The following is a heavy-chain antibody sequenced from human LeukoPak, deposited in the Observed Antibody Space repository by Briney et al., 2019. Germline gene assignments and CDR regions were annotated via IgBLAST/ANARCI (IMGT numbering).Heavy chain of an antibody. Sequence: PGRSLRLSCAASGFTFSSYAMHWVRQAPGKGLEWVAVISYDGSNKYYADSVKGRFTISRDNSKNTLYLQMNSLRAEDTAVYYGARGWELLDYWGQGTLVTVSS. J-gene: IGHJ4*02. V-gene: IGHV3-30*04. CDR2: ISYDGSNK. D-gene: IGHD1-26*01. CDR3: ARGWELLDY. CDR1: GFTFSSYA.